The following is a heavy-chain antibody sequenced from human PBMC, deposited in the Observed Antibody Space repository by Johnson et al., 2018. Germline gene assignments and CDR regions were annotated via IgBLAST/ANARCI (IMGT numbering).Heavy chain of an antibody. J-gene: IGHJ2*01. CDR3: ARSRWSYSESKGYFGR. CDR2: INWNGGST. Sequence: VQLVQSGGGVVRPGGSLRLSCAASGFTFDDYGMSWVRQAPGKGLEWVSGINWNGGSTGYADSVKGRLTISRDNAKNSLYLQMSTLRAEDTALYHCARSRWSYSESKGYFGRWGRGTLVTVSS. V-gene: IGHV3-20*01. CDR1: GFTFDDYG. D-gene: IGHD1-26*01.